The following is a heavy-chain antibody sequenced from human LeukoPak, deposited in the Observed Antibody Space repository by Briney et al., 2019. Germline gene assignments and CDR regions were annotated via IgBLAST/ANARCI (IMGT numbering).Heavy chain of an antibody. J-gene: IGHJ6*02. CDR2: ISSSGNTI. Sequence: GGSLRLSCAASGFTFSSSDTNWVRQAPGKGLEWVSYISSSGNTIYYADSVKGRFTISRDNAENSLYLQMNSLRAEDTALYYCTKSGVWGRGTTVIVSS. CDR1: GFTFSSSD. V-gene: IGHV3-48*03. CDR3: TKSGV.